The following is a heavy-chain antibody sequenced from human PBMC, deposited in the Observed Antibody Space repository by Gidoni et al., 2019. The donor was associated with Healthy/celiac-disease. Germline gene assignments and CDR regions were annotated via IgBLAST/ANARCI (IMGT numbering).Heavy chain of an antibody. V-gene: IGHV4-34*01. CDR1: GRSLSGYY. CDR2: INYRGST. Sequence: QEQLQQWGAGLVKPAATLSLTCAVSGRSLSGYYWSWIRQPPGKGLELIGEINYRGSTNYNPSLKSRVSISVDTSKNQFSLKLSSVTAADTAVYYCARGVQQLSYCDYWGQGTLVTVSS. CDR3: ARGVQQLSYCDY. D-gene: IGHD6-13*01. J-gene: IGHJ4*02.